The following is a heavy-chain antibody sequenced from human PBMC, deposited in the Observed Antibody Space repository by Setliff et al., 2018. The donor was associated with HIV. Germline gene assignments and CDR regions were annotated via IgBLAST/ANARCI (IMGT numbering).Heavy chain of an antibody. CDR1: GYTLTELS. CDR2: LDPKDGKT. CDR3: VIGSAARPFDY. V-gene: IGHV1-24*01. D-gene: IGHD6-6*01. Sequence: ASVKXXCKVSGYTLTELSRXXVRQAPGKGREWMGGLDPKDGKTMYAQKFQGRVTMTEDTSTDTAHMELRSLRSEDTAVYYCVIGSAARPFDYWGQGTLVTVSS. J-gene: IGHJ4*02.